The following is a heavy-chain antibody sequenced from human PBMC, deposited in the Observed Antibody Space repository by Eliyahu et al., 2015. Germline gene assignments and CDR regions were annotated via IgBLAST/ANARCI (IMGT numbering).Heavy chain of an antibody. D-gene: IGHD5-24*01. CDR3: TTAIEGYFDY. J-gene: IGHJ4*02. CDR1: GFXFSNAW. Sequence: EVQLVESGGGLVKPGGSXXLSCAASGFXFSNAWMGWVRQAPGKGLEWVGRIKSKTDGGTTDYAAPVKGRFTISRDDSKNTLYLQMNSLKTEDTAVYYCTTAIEGYFDYWGQGTLVTVSS. V-gene: IGHV3-15*01. CDR2: IKSKTDGGTT.